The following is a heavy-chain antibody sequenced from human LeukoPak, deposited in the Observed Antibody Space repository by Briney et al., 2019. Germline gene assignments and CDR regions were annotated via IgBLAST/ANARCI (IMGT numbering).Heavy chain of an antibody. J-gene: IGHJ4*02. V-gene: IGHV4-4*02. CDR2: IYHSGST. D-gene: IGHD3-3*01. Sequence: SETLSLTCAVSGGSISSSNWWSWVRQPPGKGLEWIGEIYHSGSTNYTPSLKGRVTISVDNSKNKFSLKLSSVTAADTAVYYCVREPLYYEFWSVAYWGQGTLVTVSS. CDR3: VREPLYYEFWSVAY. CDR1: GGSISSSNW.